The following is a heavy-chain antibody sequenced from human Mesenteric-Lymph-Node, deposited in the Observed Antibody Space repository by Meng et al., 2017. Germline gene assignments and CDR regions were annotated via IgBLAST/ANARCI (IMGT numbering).Heavy chain of an antibody. CDR3: ARGLWEQSRYYFDS. CDR2: INSGNGKT. D-gene: IGHD1-26*01. Sequence: QVQRVQSGAEGKKPGASVKGSCKASGYTFTNYAIQWVRQAPGQRLEWMGWINSGNGKTKYSEKFQGRVAITRDTSATTAYMELSSLRSEDMAVYYCARGLWEQSRYYFDSWGQGTLVTVSS. V-gene: IGHV1-3*01. J-gene: IGHJ4*02. CDR1: GYTFTNYA.